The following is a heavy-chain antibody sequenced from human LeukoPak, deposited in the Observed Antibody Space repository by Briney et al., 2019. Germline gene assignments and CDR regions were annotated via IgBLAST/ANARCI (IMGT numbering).Heavy chain of an antibody. CDR2: IRYDGSNK. V-gene: IGHV3-30*02. D-gene: IGHD3-16*01. CDR3: AKDNPVCDY. J-gene: IGHJ4*02. CDR1: GFTFSSYG. Sequence: GGSLRLSCAASGFTFSSYGMHWVRQAPGKGLEWVAFIRYDGSNKYYADSVKGRFTISRDNSKNTLYLQMHSLTSDDTALYYCAKDNPVCDYWGQGTLVTVSS.